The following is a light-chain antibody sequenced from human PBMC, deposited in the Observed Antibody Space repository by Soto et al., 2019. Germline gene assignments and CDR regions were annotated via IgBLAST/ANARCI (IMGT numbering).Light chain of an antibody. Sequence: IVLTQSPGTLSLSPGERATLSCRASQSVPKSYLAWYQQRPGQAPRLLIYDASNRATGIPDRFSGSESGTDFTLTISRLEPEDFAVYYCHQYALSPLTFGQGTRLEIK. CDR3: HQYALSPLT. J-gene: IGKJ5*01. CDR2: DAS. CDR1: QSVPKSY. V-gene: IGKV3-20*01.